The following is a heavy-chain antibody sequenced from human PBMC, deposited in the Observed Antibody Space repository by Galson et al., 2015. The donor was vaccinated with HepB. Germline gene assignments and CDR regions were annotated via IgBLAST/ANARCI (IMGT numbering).Heavy chain of an antibody. J-gene: IGHJ4*02. CDR3: AVWLPAGGFDY. V-gene: IGHV3-21*01. CDR2: ISSSSSYI. D-gene: IGHD3-9*01. Sequence: SLRLSCAASGFTFSSYSMNWVRQAPGKGLEWVSSISSSSSYIYYADSVKGRFTISRDNAKNSLYLQMNSLRAEDTAVHYCAVWLPAGGFDYWGQGTLVTVSS. CDR1: GFTFSSYS.